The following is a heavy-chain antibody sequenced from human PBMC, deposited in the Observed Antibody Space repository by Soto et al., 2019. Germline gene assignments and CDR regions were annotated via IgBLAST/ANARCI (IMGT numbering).Heavy chain of an antibody. J-gene: IGHJ5*02. V-gene: IGHV4-34*01. CDR3: AREPRA. CDR2: INHNGNS. Sequence: SETLSLTCAASGGSFSAYYWSWIRQPPGRGLEWIGEINHNGNSNYNPALESRVTISVDTSKNQFSLKLISVTAADTAVYYCAREPRAWGQGTLVTVSS. CDR1: GGSFSAYY.